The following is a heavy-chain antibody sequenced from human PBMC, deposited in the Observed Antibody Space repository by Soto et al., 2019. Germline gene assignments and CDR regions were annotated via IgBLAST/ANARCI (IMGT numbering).Heavy chain of an antibody. V-gene: IGHV4-31*03. CDR1: GGSIRSGGYY. J-gene: IGHJ4*01. D-gene: IGHD5-12*01. Sequence: SETLSLTCTLSGGSIRSGGYYWGLIRQHPGKGLASIGYIYYTGSTSYNPSLESRTTLSVDTSKNQFSLRLTSLTAADTAVYFCARILWSGYVFADYWGHGILVTVSS. CDR3: ARILWSGYVFADY. CDR2: IYYTGST.